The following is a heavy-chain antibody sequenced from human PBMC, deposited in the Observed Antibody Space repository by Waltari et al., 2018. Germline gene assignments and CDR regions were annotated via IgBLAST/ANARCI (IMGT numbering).Heavy chain of an antibody. CDR3: AIDRSMRDLSLGSFDI. CDR2: MSFNGGS. D-gene: IGHD3-16*02. Sequence: QVQLRESGPGLVRASQTLSLTCSVSGGAFNSGSFSWSWIRQPAGKPLEWVWRMSFNGGSRYNPPLNLAFTSSVDKSNNSLSLKLLSVTAADTAVYYCAIDRSMRDLSLGSFDIWVQGTTVIVSS. V-gene: IGHV4-61*02. J-gene: IGHJ3*02. CDR1: GGAFNSGSFS.